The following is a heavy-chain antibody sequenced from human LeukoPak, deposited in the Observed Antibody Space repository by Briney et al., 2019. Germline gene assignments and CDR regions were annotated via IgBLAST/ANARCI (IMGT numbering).Heavy chain of an antibody. CDR2: MNPNSGNT. V-gene: IGHV1-8*03. CDR1: GYTFTSYD. J-gene: IGHJ4*02. D-gene: IGHD6-19*01. CDR3: ARGPYSSGWYYSY. Sequence: GASVKVSCKASGYTFTSYDINWVRQATGQGLEWMGWMNPNSGNTGYAQKFQGRATITRNTSISTAYMELSSLRSEDTAVYYCARGPYSSGWYYSYWGQGTLVTVSS.